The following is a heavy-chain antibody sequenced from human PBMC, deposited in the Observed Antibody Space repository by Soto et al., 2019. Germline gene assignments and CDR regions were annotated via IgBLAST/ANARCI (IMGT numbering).Heavy chain of an antibody. J-gene: IGHJ4*02. D-gene: IGHD6-25*01. V-gene: IGHV4-59*08. CDR2: IYYSGST. CDR3: ARLSGDSSAFDY. Sequence: PSETLSLTCTVSGGSISSYYWSWIRQPPGKGLEWIGYIYYSGSTNYNPSLKSRVTVSVDTSKNQFSLKLSSVTAADTAVYYCARLSGDSSAFDYWGPGTLVTVSS. CDR1: GGSISSYY.